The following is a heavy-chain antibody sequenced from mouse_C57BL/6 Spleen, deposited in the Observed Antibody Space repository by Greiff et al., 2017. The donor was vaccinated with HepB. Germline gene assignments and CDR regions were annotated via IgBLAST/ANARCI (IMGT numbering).Heavy chain of an antibody. CDR3: AREVITTLFDS. Sequence: VQLQQSGPELVKPGASVKISCKASGYAFSSSWMNWVKQRPGKGLEWIGRIYPGDGDTNYNGKFKGKATLTADKSSSTAYMQLSSLTSEASAVYFCAREVITTLFDSWGHGTTLTVSS. CDR1: GYAFSSSW. V-gene: IGHV1-82*01. J-gene: IGHJ2*01. CDR2: IYPGDGDT. D-gene: IGHD2-4*01.